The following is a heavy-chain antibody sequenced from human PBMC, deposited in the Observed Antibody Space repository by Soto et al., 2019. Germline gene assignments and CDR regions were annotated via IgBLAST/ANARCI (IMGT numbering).Heavy chain of an antibody. CDR1: GYTFTSFA. Sequence: GASVKVSCKASGYTFTSFAMHWVRQAPGQRLEWMGWINAGNGNTKYSQKFQGRVTITRDTSASTAYMELSSLRSEDTAVYYCAMDIMYNWNYSDYWGQGTLVTVSS. CDR3: AMDIMYNWNYSDY. CDR2: INAGNGNT. V-gene: IGHV1-3*01. D-gene: IGHD1-20*01. J-gene: IGHJ4*02.